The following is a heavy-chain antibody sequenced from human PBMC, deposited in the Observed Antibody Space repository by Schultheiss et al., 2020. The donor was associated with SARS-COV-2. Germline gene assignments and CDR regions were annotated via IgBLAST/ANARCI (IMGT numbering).Heavy chain of an antibody. CDR2: ISSSSSYI. J-gene: IGHJ6*02. D-gene: IGHD1-26*01. Sequence: GGSLRLSCAASGFTFSSYSMNWVRQAPGKGLEWVSSISSSSSYIYYADSVKGRFTISRDNSKNTLYLQMNSLRAEDTAVYYCARSIVVPVWYYYYGMDVWGQGTTVTVSS. CDR1: GFTFSSYS. CDR3: ARSIVVPVWYYYYGMDV. V-gene: IGHV3-21*01.